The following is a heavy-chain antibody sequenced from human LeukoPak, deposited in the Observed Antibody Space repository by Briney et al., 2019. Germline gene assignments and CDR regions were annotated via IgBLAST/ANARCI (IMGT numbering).Heavy chain of an antibody. CDR3: AKDPIAAASID. V-gene: IGHV3-23*01. CDR2: ISGGGGST. D-gene: IGHD6-13*01. J-gene: IGHJ4*02. Sequence: GGSLRLSCAVSGITLSNYGMSWVRQAPGKGLEWVSSISGGGGSTYYADSVKGRFTISRDNSKNTLSLQMNSLRAEDTAVYYCAKDPIAAASIDWGQGTLVTVSS. CDR1: GITLSNYG.